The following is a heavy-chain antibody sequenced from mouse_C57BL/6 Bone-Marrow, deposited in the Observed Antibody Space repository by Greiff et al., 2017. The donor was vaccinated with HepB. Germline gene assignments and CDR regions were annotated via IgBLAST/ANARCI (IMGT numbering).Heavy chain of an antibody. Sequence: VQLQQSGAELVKPGASVKISCKASGYAFSSYWLNWVKQRPGKGLEWIGQIYPGAGDTNYNGKFKGKATLTADKSSSTAYMQLSSLTSEDSAVYFCARKGITPGAMDYWGQGTSVTVSS. CDR3: ARKGITPGAMDY. D-gene: IGHD2-4*01. CDR1: GYAFSSYW. V-gene: IGHV1-80*01. J-gene: IGHJ4*01. CDR2: IYPGAGDT.